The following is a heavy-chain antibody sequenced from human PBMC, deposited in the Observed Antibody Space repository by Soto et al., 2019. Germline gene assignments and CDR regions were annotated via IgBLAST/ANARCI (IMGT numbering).Heavy chain of an antibody. CDR1: GGSFRREA. J-gene: IGHJ3*01. Sequence: QVQLVQSGAEVKKPGSSVKVSCKASGGSFRREAINWVRQAPGQGPEWMGGILPIFGTADYAQKFQGRVTSTADVSTTTASMDFSSLRFEDTSVYYCATGHEFGGNSEAFEVWGQGTMVIVSS. CDR3: ATGHEFGGNSEAFEV. D-gene: IGHD2-15*01. CDR2: ILPIFGTA. V-gene: IGHV1-69*12.